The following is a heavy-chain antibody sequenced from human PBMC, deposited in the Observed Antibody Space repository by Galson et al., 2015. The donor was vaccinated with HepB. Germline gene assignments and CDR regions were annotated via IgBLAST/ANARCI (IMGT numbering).Heavy chain of an antibody. CDR1: GGSISNYY. CDR3: ARQPPYGDPHGMDV. CDR2: IYYSGST. V-gene: IGHV4-59*08. Sequence: SETLSLTCTVSGGSISNYYWSWIRQPPGKGLEWIGYIYYSGSTNYNPSLKSRVTISVDTSKTQFSLKLSSVTAADTAIYYCARQPPYGDPHGMDVWGRGTTVTVSS. J-gene: IGHJ6*02. D-gene: IGHD4/OR15-4a*01.